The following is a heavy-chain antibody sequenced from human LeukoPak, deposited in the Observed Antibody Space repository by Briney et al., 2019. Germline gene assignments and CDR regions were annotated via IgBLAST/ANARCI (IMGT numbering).Heavy chain of an antibody. CDR1: GGTFSSYA. V-gene: IGHV1-69*13. D-gene: IGHD3-3*01. CDR3: ARVQRFLEWLSPLDYYYGMDV. Sequence: SVKVSCKASGGTFSSYAISWVRQAPGQGLEWMGGIIPIFGTANYAQKFQGRVTITADESTSTAYMELSSLRSEDTAVYYCARVQRFLEWLSPLDYYYGMDVWGQGTTVTVSS. CDR2: IIPIFGTA. J-gene: IGHJ6*02.